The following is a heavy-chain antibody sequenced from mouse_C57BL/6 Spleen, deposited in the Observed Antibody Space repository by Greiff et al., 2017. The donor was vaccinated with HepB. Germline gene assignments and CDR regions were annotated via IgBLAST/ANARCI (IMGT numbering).Heavy chain of an antibody. J-gene: IGHJ3*01. V-gene: IGHV1-55*01. CDR3: AIGGNYYGSSSWFAY. CDR2: IYPGSGST. CDR1: GYTFTSYW. D-gene: IGHD1-1*01. Sequence: QVHVKQPGAELVKPGASVKMSCKASGYTFTSYWITWVKQRPGQGLEWIGDIYPGSGSTNYNEKFKSKATLTVDTSSSTAYMQLSSLTSEDSAVYYCAIGGNYYGSSSWFAYWGQGTLVTVSA.